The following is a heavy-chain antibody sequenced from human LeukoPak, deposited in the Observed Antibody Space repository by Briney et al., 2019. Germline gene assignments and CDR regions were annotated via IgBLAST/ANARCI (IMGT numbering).Heavy chain of an antibody. J-gene: IGHJ4*02. D-gene: IGHD6-13*01. V-gene: IGHV1-46*01. Sequence: ASVKVSCKASGYTFINYYMHWVRQAPGQGLERMGIINPSDGGTNYAQKFQGRVSMTRDTSTSTVYMELSSLRPEDTAVYYCARVGAAAAGNWGQGTLVTVSS. CDR2: INPSDGGT. CDR3: ARVGAAAAGN. CDR1: GYTFINYY.